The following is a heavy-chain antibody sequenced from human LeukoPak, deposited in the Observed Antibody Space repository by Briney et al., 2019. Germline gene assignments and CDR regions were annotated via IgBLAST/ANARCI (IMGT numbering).Heavy chain of an antibody. D-gene: IGHD6-13*01. V-gene: IGHV4-59*01. CDR1: GGSISSYY. CDR3: AREQQLALFDY. CDR2: IYYSGST. Sequence: SETLSLTCTVSGGSISSYYWSWIRQPPGKGLEWIGYIYYSGSTNYNPSLKSRVTISVDTSKNQFSLKLSSVTAADTAVYYCAREQQLALFDYWGQGILVTVSS. J-gene: IGHJ4*02.